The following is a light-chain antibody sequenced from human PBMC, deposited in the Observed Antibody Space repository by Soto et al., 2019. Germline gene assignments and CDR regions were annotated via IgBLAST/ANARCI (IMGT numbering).Light chain of an antibody. J-gene: IGLJ2*01. CDR3: SSYGGSNNLV. Sequence: QSVLTQPPSASGSPGQSVIISCTGTSSDVGGYNYVSWYQQHPGKAPKLMIYEVSKRPSGVPDRFSGSKSGNTASLTVSGLQAEDEADYYCSSYGGSNNLVFGGGTKLTVL. CDR2: EVS. V-gene: IGLV2-8*01. CDR1: SSDVGGYNY.